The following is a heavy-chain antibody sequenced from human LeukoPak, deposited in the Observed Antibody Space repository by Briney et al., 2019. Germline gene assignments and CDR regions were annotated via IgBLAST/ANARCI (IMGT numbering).Heavy chain of an antibody. D-gene: IGHD2-15*01. CDR1: GGTFSSYA. J-gene: IGHJ4*02. CDR2: IIPIFGTA. V-gene: IGHV1-69*13. CDR3: ARGMNGRYCSGGSCYSLVDY. Sequence: GASVKVSCKASGGTFSSYAISWVRQAPGQGLEWMGGIIPIFGTANYAQKFQGRVTITADESTSTAYMELSSLRSEDTAVYYCARGMNGRYCSGGSCYSLVDYWGQGTLVTVSS.